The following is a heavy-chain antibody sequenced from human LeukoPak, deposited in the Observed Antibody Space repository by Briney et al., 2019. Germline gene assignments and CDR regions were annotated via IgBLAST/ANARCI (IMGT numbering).Heavy chain of an antibody. CDR2: IAYDGSYE. CDR1: GLTFSSYG. J-gene: IGHJ3*02. Sequence: GGSLRLSCAASGLTFSSYGMHWVRQAAGKGLEWVAVIAYDGSYEYYADSVRGRFTISRDNAKNSLFLQMNSLRAEDTAVYYCVREYCSGGSCSDAFDIWGQGTMVTVSS. V-gene: IGHV3-30*03. D-gene: IGHD2-15*01. CDR3: VREYCSGGSCSDAFDI.